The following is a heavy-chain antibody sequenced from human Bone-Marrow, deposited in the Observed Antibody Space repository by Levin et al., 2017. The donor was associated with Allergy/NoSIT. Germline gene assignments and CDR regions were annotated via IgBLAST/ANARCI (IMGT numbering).Heavy chain of an antibody. Sequence: ASVKVSCKASEYNFNVFYIHWVRQAPGQGLEWMGRINTKSGGTYYAQNFEGRVTMTGDTSINTVYMELSRLTSDDTAVYYCARETIPPRPLDVWGKGTKVTVSS. V-gene: IGHV1-2*06. J-gene: IGHJ6*04. CDR3: ARETIPPRPLDV. D-gene: IGHD6-6*01. CDR2: INTKSGGT. CDR1: EYNFNVFY.